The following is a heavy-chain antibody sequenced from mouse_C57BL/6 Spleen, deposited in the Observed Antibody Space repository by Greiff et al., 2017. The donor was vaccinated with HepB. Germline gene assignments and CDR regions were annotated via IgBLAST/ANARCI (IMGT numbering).Heavy chain of an antibody. Sequence: QVQLQQPGAELVKPGASVKLSCKASGYTFTSYWMHWVKQRPGQGLEWIGMIHPNSGSTNYNEKFKSKATLTVDKSSSTAYMQLSSLTSEDSAVYYCARGEGNSAWFAYWGQGTLFTVSA. CDR1: GYTFTSYW. J-gene: IGHJ3*01. CDR2: IHPNSGST. D-gene: IGHD2-1*01. V-gene: IGHV1-64*01. CDR3: ARGEGNSAWFAY.